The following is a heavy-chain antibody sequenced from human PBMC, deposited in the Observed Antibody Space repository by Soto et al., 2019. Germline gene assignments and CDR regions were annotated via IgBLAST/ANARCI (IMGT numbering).Heavy chain of an antibody. D-gene: IGHD3-22*01. CDR2: IYYSGST. CDR3: ARVDDDSSGYNLDY. Sequence: PSETLSLTCTVSGGSISSGGYYWSWIRQHPGKGLEWIGYIYYSGSTYYNPSLKSRVTISVDTSKNQFSLKLSSVTAADTAVYYCARVDDDSSGYNLDYWGQGTLVTVS. V-gene: IGHV4-31*03. J-gene: IGHJ4*02. CDR1: GGSISSGGYY.